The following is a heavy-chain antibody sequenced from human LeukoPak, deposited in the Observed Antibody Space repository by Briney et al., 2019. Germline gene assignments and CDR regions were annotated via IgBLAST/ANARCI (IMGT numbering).Heavy chain of an antibody. Sequence: GGSLRLSCAASGFTFSSYGMHWVRQAPGKGLEWVAFIRYDGSNKYYADSVKGRFTISRDNSKNTLYLQMNSLRAEDTAVYYCAREMLAAVAAQSWGQGTLVTVSS. J-gene: IGHJ5*02. D-gene: IGHD6-19*01. CDR3: AREMLAAVAAQS. V-gene: IGHV3-30*02. CDR1: GFTFSSYG. CDR2: IRYDGSNK.